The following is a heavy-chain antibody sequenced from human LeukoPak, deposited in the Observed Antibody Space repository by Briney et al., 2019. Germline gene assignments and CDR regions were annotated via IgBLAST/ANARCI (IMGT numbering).Heavy chain of an antibody. CDR3: ARDAQYCGGDCYLNWFDP. J-gene: IGHJ5*02. CDR2: IYTSGST. D-gene: IGHD2-21*02. Sequence: PSQTLSLTRTVSGGSISSGSYYWSWIRQPAGKGLEWIGRIYTSGSTNYNPSLKSRVTMSVDTSKNQFSLKLSSVTAADTAVYYCARDAQYCGGDCYLNWFDPWGQGTLVTVSS. CDR1: GGSISSGSYY. V-gene: IGHV4-61*02.